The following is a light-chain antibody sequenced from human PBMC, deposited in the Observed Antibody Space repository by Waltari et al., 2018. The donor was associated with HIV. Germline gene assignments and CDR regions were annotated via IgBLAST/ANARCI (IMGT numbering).Light chain of an antibody. Sequence: QSALTQPASVSGSPGQSVTISSTGGNTHIGAFDLISWYQQRSGHAPQLIIFGLTSRTPGVASRFSGFKSGHTASLTISGLHDGDEAYYFCSSYITLKTILFGGGTKLTV. CDR3: SSYITLKTIL. J-gene: IGLJ3*02. CDR2: GLT. CDR1: NTHIGAFDL. V-gene: IGLV2-14*03.